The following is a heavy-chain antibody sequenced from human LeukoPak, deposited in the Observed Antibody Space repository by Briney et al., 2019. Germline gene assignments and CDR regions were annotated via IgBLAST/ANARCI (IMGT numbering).Heavy chain of an antibody. CDR2: ISGSGGST. CDR1: GFTFSSYA. J-gene: IGHJ4*02. Sequence: YPGGSLRLSCAASGFTFSSYAMSWVRQAPGKGLEWVSAISGSGGSTYYADSVKGRFTISRDNSKNTLYLQMNSLRAEDTAVYYCAKDATVVVINLLDYWGQGTLVTVSS. CDR3: AKDATVVVINLLDY. D-gene: IGHD3-22*01. V-gene: IGHV3-23*01.